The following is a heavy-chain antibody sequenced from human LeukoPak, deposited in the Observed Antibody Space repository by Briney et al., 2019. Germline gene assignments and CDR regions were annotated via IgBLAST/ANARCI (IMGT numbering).Heavy chain of an antibody. Sequence: QTGGSLRLSCAASGFTFSSYALSWVRQAPGKGLECVSGISGSGGSTHYADSVKGRFTISRDNSKNTVYLEMNSLRAEDTAVYYCAKDRDSSSWYLGSCFGDYWGQGTLVTVSS. V-gene: IGHV3-23*01. CDR1: GFTFSSYA. D-gene: IGHD6-13*01. CDR2: ISGSGGST. J-gene: IGHJ4*02. CDR3: AKDRDSSSWYLGSCFGDY.